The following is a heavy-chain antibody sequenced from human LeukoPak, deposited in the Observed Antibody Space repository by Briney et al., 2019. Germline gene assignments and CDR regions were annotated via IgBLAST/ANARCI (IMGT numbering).Heavy chain of an antibody. J-gene: IGHJ3*02. Sequence: KTSETLSLTCTVSGVSISSGGHNWSWIRQQPGKGLEWIGYISYTGSPDYNPSPRSRLTISLDTSQNQFSLRLSSVTAADTAVYYCARLDYGDYEAFDIWGQGTMVTVSS. D-gene: IGHD4-17*01. CDR2: ISYTGSP. CDR3: ARLDYGDYEAFDI. CDR1: GVSISSGGHN. V-gene: IGHV4-31*03.